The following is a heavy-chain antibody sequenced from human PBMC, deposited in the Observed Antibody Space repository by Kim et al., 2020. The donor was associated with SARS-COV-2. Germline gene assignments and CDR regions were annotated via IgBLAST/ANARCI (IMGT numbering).Heavy chain of an antibody. CDR3: ARGLFDFGRSYWYFDL. V-gene: IGHV3-23*01. Sequence: GGSLRLSCVASGLTLSNNDLNWVRQTPGKGLEWVSSIRVTGDVIFYSGSVRGRFTISSDNSRNTVYLQMNRLSPEDTGIYYCARGLFDFGRSYWYFDLWGRGTLVTVSS. D-gene: IGHD3-10*01. CDR2: IRVTGDVI. CDR1: GLTLSNND. J-gene: IGHJ2*01.